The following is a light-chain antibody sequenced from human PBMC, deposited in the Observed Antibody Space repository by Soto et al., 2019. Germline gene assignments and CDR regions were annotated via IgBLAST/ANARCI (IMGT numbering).Light chain of an antibody. Sequence: NQMTQSPSSMSASVGDRGTITCRASEGISNYLAWYQQKPGKHPKPLIYAASTLQTGVPSRFSRSGSATEFTSTISSLQPEEVATYYCQKSSSAPCTFGRGDKV. CDR2: AAS. CDR3: QKSSSAPCT. V-gene: IGKV1-27*01. J-gene: IGKJ4*02. CDR1: EGISNY.